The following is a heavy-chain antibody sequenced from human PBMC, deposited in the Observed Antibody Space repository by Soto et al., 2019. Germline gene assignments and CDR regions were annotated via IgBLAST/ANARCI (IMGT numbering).Heavy chain of an antibody. D-gene: IGHD3-9*01. CDR1: GFTFSSYA. CDR3: ARVVRYFDTPYGMDV. V-gene: IGHV3-23*01. CDR2: IGGSGGNT. Sequence: EVQLLESGEGLAQPGGSLKLSCAASGFTFSSYAMSLVRHAPGKGLEWVSGIGGSGGNTYYADSVEGRFTISGDNSKNTLFLQMNSLRAEDTAEYYCARVVRYFDTPYGMDVWGQGTTVTVSS. J-gene: IGHJ6*02.